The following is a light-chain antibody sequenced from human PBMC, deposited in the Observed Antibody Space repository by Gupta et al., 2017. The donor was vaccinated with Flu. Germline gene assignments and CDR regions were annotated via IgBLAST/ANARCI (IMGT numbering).Light chain of an antibody. J-gene: IGKJ2*02. V-gene: IGKV1-39*01. Sequence: RDTITCRAGQNIRSALNWYQQKAGKAPRILISAASRLRSGVPPRFSGSGSGTEFTLTISSLQPEDLATYYCQEAYNSPPVSTFGQGTKIQI. CDR1: QNIRSA. CDR2: AAS. CDR3: QEAYNSPPVST.